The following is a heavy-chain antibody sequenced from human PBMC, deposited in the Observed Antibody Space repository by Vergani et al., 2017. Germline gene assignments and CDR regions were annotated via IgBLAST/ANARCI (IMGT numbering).Heavy chain of an antibody. D-gene: IGHD3-3*01. CDR1: GFSLSTSGVG. Sequence: QITLKESGPTLVKPTQTLTLTCTFSGFSLSTSGVGVGWIRQPPGKALEWLALIYWDDDKRYSPSLKSRLTITKDTSKNQDVLTMTNMDPVDTATYYFAHTFFIGRYDFWSSYQGGDNWFDPWGQGTLVTVSS. V-gene: IGHV2-5*02. CDR3: AHTFFIGRYDFWSSYQGGDNWFDP. J-gene: IGHJ5*02. CDR2: IYWDDDK.